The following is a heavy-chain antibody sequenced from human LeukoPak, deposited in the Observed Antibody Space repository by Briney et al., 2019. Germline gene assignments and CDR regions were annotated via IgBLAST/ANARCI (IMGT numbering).Heavy chain of an antibody. CDR3: AKGSGSSCYSPCDY. J-gene: IGHJ4*02. CDR2: ICANDGNT. V-gene: IGHV3-23*01. CDR1: GFTFSSYG. D-gene: IGHD2-15*01. Sequence: GGSLRLSCAASGFTFSSYGMHWVRQAPGKGLEWVSVICANDGNTYYADAVKGRFTISRDNSKDTLYLQMDSLRAEDTAVYYCAKGSGSSCYSPCDYWGQGILVTVSS.